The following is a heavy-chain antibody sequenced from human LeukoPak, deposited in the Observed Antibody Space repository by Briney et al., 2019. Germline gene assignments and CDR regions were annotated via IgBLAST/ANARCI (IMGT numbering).Heavy chain of an antibody. D-gene: IGHD2-8*01. CDR3: AVSSIVLMVYAPYYYYGMDV. J-gene: IGHJ6*02. Sequence: ASVKVSCKASGYTFTSYDINWVRQATGQGLEWMGWMNPNSGNTGYAQKFQGRVSMTRNTSISTAYMELSSLRSEDTAVYYCAVSSIVLMVYAPYYYYGMDVWGQGTTVTVSS. CDR1: GYTFTSYD. CDR2: MNPNSGNT. V-gene: IGHV1-8*01.